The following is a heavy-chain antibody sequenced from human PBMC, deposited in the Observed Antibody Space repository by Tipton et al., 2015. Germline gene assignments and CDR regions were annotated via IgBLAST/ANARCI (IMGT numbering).Heavy chain of an antibody. D-gene: IGHD3-10*01. J-gene: IGHJ6*02. CDR1: GFTFDSYA. CDR3: AKDLSMFRGITMPHYYGLDV. Sequence: SLRLSCAASGFTFDSYAMSWVRQAPGKGLEWVSVIYSSGRTYYADSVKGRFTVSRDNSMNTLVLQMNSLRAEDTAVYYCAKDLSMFRGITMPHYYGLDVWGQGTSVTVSS. V-gene: IGHV3-23*03. CDR2: IYSSGRT.